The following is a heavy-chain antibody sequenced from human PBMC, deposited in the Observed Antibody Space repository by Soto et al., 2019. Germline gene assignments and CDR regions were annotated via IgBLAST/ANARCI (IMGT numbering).Heavy chain of an antibody. Sequence: PGGSLRLSCAASGFIFSSFGMHWVRQAPGKGLEWVAVISYDGSNKYYADSVKGRFIISRDNSKNTLYLQMNSLRAEDTAVYYCAKDKAVVVAANNWFDPWGQGTLVTVSS. CDR1: GFIFSSFG. CDR2: ISYDGSNK. CDR3: AKDKAVVVAANNWFDP. J-gene: IGHJ5*02. D-gene: IGHD2-15*01. V-gene: IGHV3-30*18.